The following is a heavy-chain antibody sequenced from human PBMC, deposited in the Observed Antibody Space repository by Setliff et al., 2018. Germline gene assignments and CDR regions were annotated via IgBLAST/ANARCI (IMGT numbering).Heavy chain of an antibody. Sequence: KPSETLSLTCGVSGISISSGHYWGWIRQPPGKGLEWIGSLYRTANTYYNPAVRSRVTISPDTSKNQFSLKLTSVTAADTAVYYCARQSGSGSSPYFDFWGQGTLVTVSS. D-gene: IGHD3-10*01. CDR2: LYRTANT. CDR3: ARQSGSGSSPYFDF. J-gene: IGHJ4*02. CDR1: GISISSGHY. V-gene: IGHV4-38-2*01.